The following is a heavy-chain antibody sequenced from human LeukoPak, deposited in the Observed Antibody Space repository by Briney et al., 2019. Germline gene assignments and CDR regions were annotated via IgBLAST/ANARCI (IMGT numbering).Heavy chain of an antibody. D-gene: IGHD3-9*01. CDR3: ARGPDILTGRPKSFDY. V-gene: IGHV3-21*01. Sequence: GGSLRLSCAASGFTFSSYSMNWVRQAPGKGLEWVSSISSSSSYIYYADSVKGRFTISRDNAKNSLYLQMNSLRAEDTAVYYCARGPDILTGRPKSFDYWGQGTLVTVSS. CDR1: GFTFSSYS. J-gene: IGHJ4*02. CDR2: ISSSSSYI.